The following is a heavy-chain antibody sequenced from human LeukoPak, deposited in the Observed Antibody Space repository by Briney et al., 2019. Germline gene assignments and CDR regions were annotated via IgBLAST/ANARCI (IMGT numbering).Heavy chain of an antibody. CDR1: GFTFSTYA. J-gene: IGHJ4*02. Sequence: GGSLRLSCAASGFTFSTYAMSWVRQAPGKGLEWVSTISIVGGSTYSADSVKGRFTISRDNSKHTLNLQMNSLTAEDTAVYYCAKEMMVVVINSYFDYWGQGTLVTVSS. V-gene: IGHV3-23*01. D-gene: IGHD3-22*01. CDR3: AKEMMVVVINSYFDY. CDR2: ISIVGGST.